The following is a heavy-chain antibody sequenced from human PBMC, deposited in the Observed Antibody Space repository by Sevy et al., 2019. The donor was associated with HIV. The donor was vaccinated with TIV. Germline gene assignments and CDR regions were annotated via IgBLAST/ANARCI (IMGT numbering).Heavy chain of an antibody. V-gene: IGHV4-59*13. CDR3: ARDNAILTPRAFDI. CDR2: IYYSGTT. D-gene: IGHD3-9*01. J-gene: IGHJ3*02. Sequence: KQSQTLSLTCSVSAGSISSYYWSWIRQPRGKGLEWIGYIYYSGTTDYNPSLKSRVTISQDKSKKVFSLRLRSVTAADTAVYYCARDNAILTPRAFDIWGQGTMVTVSS. CDR1: AGSISSYY.